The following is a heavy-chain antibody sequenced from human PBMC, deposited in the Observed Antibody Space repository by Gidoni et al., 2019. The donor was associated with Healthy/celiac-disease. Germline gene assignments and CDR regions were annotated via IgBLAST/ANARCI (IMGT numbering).Heavy chain of an antibody. D-gene: IGHD5-12*01. CDR3: ASLWLLADAFDI. CDR1: GGSISSSSYY. J-gene: IGHJ3*02. Sequence: QLQLQESGPGLVKPSETLSLTCTVSGGSISSSSYYWGWIRQPPGKGLEVIGSIYDSGRTYYNPSLKSRVTISVDTSKNQFSLKLSSVTAADTAVYYCASLWLLADAFDIWGQGTMVTVSS. CDR2: IYDSGRT. V-gene: IGHV4-39*01.